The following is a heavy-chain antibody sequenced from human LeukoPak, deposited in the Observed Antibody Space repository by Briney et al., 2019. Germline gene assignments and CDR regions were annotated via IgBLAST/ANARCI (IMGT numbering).Heavy chain of an antibody. D-gene: IGHD1-26*01. CDR1: Y. V-gene: IGHV4-39*01. J-gene: IGHJ4*02. CDR2: IYYSGST. CDR3: ARRSYPDY. Sequence: YWIGWIRQPPGKGLEWIGSIYYSGSTYYNPSLKSRVTISVDTSKNQFSLKLSSVTAADTAVYYCARRSYPDYWGQGTLVTVSS.